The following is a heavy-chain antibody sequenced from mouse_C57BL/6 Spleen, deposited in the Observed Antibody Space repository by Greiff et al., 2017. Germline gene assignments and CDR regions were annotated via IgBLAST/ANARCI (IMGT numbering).Heavy chain of an antibody. CDR3: ARFRGSRYFDY. V-gene: IGHV1-26*01. Sequence: EVQLQQSGPELVKPGASVKISCKASGYTFTDYYMNWVKQSHGKSLEWIGDINPNNGGTSYNQKFKGKATLTVDKSSSTAYMELRSLTSEDSAVYYCARFRGSRYFDYWGQGTTLTVSS. J-gene: IGHJ2*01. CDR2: INPNNGGT. CDR1: GYTFTDYY. D-gene: IGHD1-1*01.